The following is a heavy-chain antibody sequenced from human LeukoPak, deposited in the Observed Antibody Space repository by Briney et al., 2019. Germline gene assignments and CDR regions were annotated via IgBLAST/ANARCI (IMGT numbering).Heavy chain of an antibody. CDR1: GFTFSSYA. Sequence: GGTLRLSCAASGFTFSSYAMSCVGRAPGTEVESVSAISGSGGSTYYAASVKGRFTISRDNSNDTLYLHMNSLRAEDTAIYYCARATQNRIPFDYWGQGTLVTVSS. D-gene: IGHD2-21*01. J-gene: IGHJ4*02. V-gene: IGHV3-23*01. CDR3: ARATQNRIPFDY. CDR2: ISGSGGST.